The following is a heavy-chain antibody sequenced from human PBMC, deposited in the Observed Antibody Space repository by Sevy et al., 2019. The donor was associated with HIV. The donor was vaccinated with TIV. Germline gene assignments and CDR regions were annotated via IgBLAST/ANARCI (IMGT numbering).Heavy chain of an antibody. CDR2: TYYRSKCYN. J-gene: IGHJ4*02. V-gene: IGHV6-1*01. Sequence: SQTLSLTCAISGDSVSSNSAAWNWIRQSTSRGLEWLGRTYYRSKCYNDYAVSVKSRITINPDTSKNQFSLQLNSVTPEDTAVYYCARDKGWSIGEFDYWGQGTLVTVSS. CDR1: GDSVSSNSAA. CDR3: ARDKGWSIGEFDY. D-gene: IGHD6-19*01.